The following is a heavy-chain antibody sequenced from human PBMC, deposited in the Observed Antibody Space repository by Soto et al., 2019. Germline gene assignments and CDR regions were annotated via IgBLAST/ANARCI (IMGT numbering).Heavy chain of an antibody. J-gene: IGHJ4*02. V-gene: IGHV3-74*01. CDR1: GFTFSTSW. CDR3: TRGGNYYFDY. CDR2: INGDGGTI. D-gene: IGHD1-7*01. Sequence: EVQLVEAGGGLVKPGGSRRLSCPASGFTFSTSWIPWVRQAPGKGLVWVSRINGDGGTINYADSVKGRFTISRDNAKNTVYLQMNSLSADDTAVYYCTRGGNYYFDYWGQGTLVTVSS.